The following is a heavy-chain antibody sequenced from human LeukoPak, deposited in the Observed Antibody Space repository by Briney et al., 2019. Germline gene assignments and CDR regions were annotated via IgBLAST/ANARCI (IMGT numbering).Heavy chain of an antibody. J-gene: IGHJ6*04. CDR3: ARDYNDILTGFTIWYYYGMDV. V-gene: IGHV1-69*06. D-gene: IGHD3-9*01. CDR1: GGTFSSYA. CDR2: IIPIFGTA. Sequence: SVKVSCKASGGTFSSYAISWVRQAPGEGLEWMGGIIPIFGTANYAQKFQGRVTITADKSTSTAYMELSSLRSEDTAVYYCARDYNDILTGFTIWYYYGMDVWGKGTTVTVSS.